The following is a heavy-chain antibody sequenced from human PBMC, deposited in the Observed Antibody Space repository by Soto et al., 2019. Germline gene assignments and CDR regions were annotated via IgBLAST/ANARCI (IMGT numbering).Heavy chain of an antibody. CDR1: GFTFSSYW. CDR2: INQGGSEK. CDR3: ARHRFGGVYGMDV. D-gene: IGHD3-16*01. V-gene: IGHV3-7*05. J-gene: IGHJ6*02. Sequence: EVQLVESGGGLVQPGESLRLSCAASGFTFSSYWMSWVRQAPGKGLEWVANINQGGSEKYYVDSVKGRFTISRDNAKNSLYLQMNSLRAEDTAVYYCARHRFGGVYGMDVWGQGTTVTVSS.